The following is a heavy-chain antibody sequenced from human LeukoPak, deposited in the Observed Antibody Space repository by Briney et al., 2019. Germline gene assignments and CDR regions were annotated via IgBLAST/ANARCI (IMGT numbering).Heavy chain of an antibody. J-gene: IGHJ6*03. CDR3: ARPGVPALYYYYRDV. D-gene: IGHD3-10*01. V-gene: IGHV3-30-3*01. Sequence: GGSLRLSCAASGFTFSSYAMHWVRQAPGKGLEWVAVISYDGSNKYYADSVKGRFTISRDNSKNTLYLQMNSLRAEDTAVYYCARPGVPALYYYYRDVGGKGTRVPVPS. CDR2: ISYDGSNK. CDR1: GFTFSSYA.